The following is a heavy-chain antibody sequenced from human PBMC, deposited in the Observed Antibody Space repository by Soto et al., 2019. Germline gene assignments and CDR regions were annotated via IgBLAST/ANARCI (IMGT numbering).Heavy chain of an antibody. CDR3: ATRHSSPSYDF. J-gene: IGHJ4*02. V-gene: IGHV5-51*01. CDR1: GYRFTDHW. Sequence: GESLKISCKGSGYRFTDHWIGWVRQMPGKGLEWMGVIYPGDSDVRITPSFQGQVTISVDRSINTAYLQWSSLKASDTAFYYCATRHSSPSYDFWGQGTLVTGSS. CDR2: IYPGDSDV. D-gene: IGHD6-6*01.